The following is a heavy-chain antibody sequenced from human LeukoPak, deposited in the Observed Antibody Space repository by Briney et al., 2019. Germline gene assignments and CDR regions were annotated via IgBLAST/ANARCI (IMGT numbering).Heavy chain of an antibody. J-gene: IGHJ6*02. CDR3: ARGYGSGSYLYGMDV. Sequence: GGSLRLSCAASGFTFSSYGMHWVRQAPGKGLEWVAVISYDGSNKYYADSVKGRFTISRDNSKNTLYLQMNSLRAEDTAVYYCARGYGSGSYLYGMDVWGQGTTVTVSS. V-gene: IGHV3-30*19. CDR1: GFTFSSYG. D-gene: IGHD3-10*01. CDR2: ISYDGSNK.